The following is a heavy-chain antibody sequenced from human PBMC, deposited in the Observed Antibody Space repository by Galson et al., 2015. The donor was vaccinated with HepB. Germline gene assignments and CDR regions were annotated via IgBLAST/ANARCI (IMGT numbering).Heavy chain of an antibody. Sequence: QMPGKGLEWMGRIDPSDSYTNYSPSFQGHVTFSADKSITTAYLQWSSLKASDTAMYYCARHVQNGYNYLPGDYWGQGTLVTVSS. CDR2: IDPSDSYT. J-gene: IGHJ4*02. CDR3: ARHVQNGYNYLPGDY. V-gene: IGHV5-10-1*01. D-gene: IGHD5-24*01.